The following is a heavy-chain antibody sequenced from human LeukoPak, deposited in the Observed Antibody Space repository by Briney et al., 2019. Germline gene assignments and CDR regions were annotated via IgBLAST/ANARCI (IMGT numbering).Heavy chain of an antibody. CDR2: IYYSGST. V-gene: IGHV4-39*07. Sequence: SETLSLTCTVSGGSISSSSYYWGWIRQPPGKGLEWIGSIYYSGSTYYNPSLKSRVTISVDTSKNQFSLKLSSVTAADTAVYYCARDYVWGSYRYFPFPFDYWGQGILVTVSS. D-gene: IGHD3-16*02. J-gene: IGHJ4*02. CDR1: GGSISSSSYY. CDR3: ARDYVWGSYRYFPFPFDY.